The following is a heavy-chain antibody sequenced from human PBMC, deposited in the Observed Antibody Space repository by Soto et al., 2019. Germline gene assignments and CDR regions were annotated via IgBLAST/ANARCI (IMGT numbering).Heavy chain of an antibody. CDR3: AHKGPEDWPLDY. D-gene: IGHD3-9*01. CDR2: IYWDDSK. Sequence: QITLKESGPTLVRPTQTLTLTCAFSGFSLSTSGVGVGWIRQPPGKALEWLAVIYWDDSKHYSPSLRSRLTITKDTPKNQVALTMTNMDPMDTSTYYCAHKGPEDWPLDYWGQGTLVTVSS. CDR1: GFSLSTSGVG. V-gene: IGHV2-5*02. J-gene: IGHJ4*02.